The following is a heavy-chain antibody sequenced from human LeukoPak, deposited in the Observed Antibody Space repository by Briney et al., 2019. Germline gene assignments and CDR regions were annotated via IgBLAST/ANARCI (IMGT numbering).Heavy chain of an antibody. Sequence: GGSLRLSCAASGFNFNNYAMHWVRQAPGKGLEFVSAISTNGGTTYYAKSVKGSFTISRDNTKNTLFLQMDSLRPEDMAVYYCARGSDYDILTAYVQWGQGALVTVSS. CDR1: GFNFNNYA. J-gene: IGHJ4*02. V-gene: IGHV3-64*01. CDR3: ARGSDYDILTAYVQ. D-gene: IGHD3-9*01. CDR2: ISTNGGTT.